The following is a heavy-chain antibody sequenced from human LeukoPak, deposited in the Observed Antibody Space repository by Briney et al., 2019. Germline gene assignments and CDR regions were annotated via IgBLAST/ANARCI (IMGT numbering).Heavy chain of an antibody. Sequence: QPGGSLRLSCAASGFTFSSYSMNWVRQAPGKGLEWVSYISRSSSTIYYADSVKGRFTISRDNAKNSLYLQMNSLRAEDTAVYYCARDQHDFWSGPQGFDYWGQGTLVTVSS. CDR2: ISRSSSTI. V-gene: IGHV3-48*01. CDR3: ARDQHDFWSGPQGFDY. D-gene: IGHD3-3*01. J-gene: IGHJ4*02. CDR1: GFTFSSYS.